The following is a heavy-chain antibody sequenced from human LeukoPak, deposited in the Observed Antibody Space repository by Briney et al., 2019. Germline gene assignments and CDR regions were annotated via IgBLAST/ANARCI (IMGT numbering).Heavy chain of an antibody. V-gene: IGHV3-21*01. J-gene: IGHJ3*01. CDR3: AKVQSDIVGAVFFAFDV. Sequence: KPGGSLRLSCGVSGFTFNSYSMNWVRQAPGKVLEWVASIIGSGTEMFYADPVKGRFTISRDNSKKSLYLQMNSLRVEDTAVYYCAKVQSDIVGAVFFAFDVWGQGTMVSVSS. CDR2: IIGSGTEM. D-gene: IGHD1-26*01. CDR1: GFTFNSYS.